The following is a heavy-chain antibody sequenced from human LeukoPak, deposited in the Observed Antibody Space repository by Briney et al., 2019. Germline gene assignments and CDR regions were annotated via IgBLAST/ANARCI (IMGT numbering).Heavy chain of an antibody. D-gene: IGHD4-17*01. J-gene: IGHJ4*02. CDR3: ARAEDYEYGDYAFVD. CDR1: GGSISSYY. Sequence: SETLSLTCTVPGGSISSYYWSWIRQPPGKGLEWIGYIYYSGSTNYNPSLKSRVTISVDTSKNQFSLKLSSVTAADTAVYYCARAEDYEYGDYAFVDWGQGTLVTVSS. V-gene: IGHV4-59*01. CDR2: IYYSGST.